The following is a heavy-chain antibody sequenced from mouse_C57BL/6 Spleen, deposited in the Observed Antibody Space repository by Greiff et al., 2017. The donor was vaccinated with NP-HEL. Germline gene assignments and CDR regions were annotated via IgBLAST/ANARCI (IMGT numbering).Heavy chain of an antibody. J-gene: IGHJ2*01. CDR1: GYTFTSYW. V-gene: IGHV1-55*01. D-gene: IGHD1-1*01. CDR3: AREGPYYYGSSYHFDY. CDR2: IYPGSGST. Sequence: QVQLQQPGAELVKPGASVKMSCKASGYTFTSYWITWVKQRPGQGLEWIGDIYPGSGSTNYNEKFKSKATLTVDTSSSTAYMQLSSLTSEDSAVYYCAREGPYYYGSSYHFDYWGQGTTLTVSS.